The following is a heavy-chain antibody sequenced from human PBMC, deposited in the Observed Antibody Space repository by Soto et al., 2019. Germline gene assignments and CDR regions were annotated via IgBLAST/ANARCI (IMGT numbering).Heavy chain of an antibody. Sequence: SVKVSCKASGGTFSSYAISWVRQAPGQGLEWMGGIIPIFGTANYAQKFQGRVTITADESTSTAYMELSSLRSEDTAVYYCARGSREVTIIVVVITPDYYYGMDVWG. D-gene: IGHD3-22*01. V-gene: IGHV1-69*13. CDR2: IIPIFGTA. J-gene: IGHJ6*02. CDR3: ARGSREVTIIVVVITPDYYYGMDV. CDR1: GGTFSSYA.